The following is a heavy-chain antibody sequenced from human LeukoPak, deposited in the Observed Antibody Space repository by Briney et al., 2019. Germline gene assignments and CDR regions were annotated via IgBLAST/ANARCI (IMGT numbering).Heavy chain of an antibody. D-gene: IGHD3-3*01. CDR2: ISGSGVST. V-gene: IGHV3-23*01. CDR1: GFTFDRFA. J-gene: IGHJ4*02. CDR3: TKTTSVFGVGATFFDY. Sequence: GGSLRLSCAASGFTFDRFAMNWVRQAPGKGLEWVSVISGSGVSTNSADSVKGRFTISRDNAKNTLYLQMNSLRTEDTAVYYCTKTTSVFGVGATFFDYWGQGARVTVSS.